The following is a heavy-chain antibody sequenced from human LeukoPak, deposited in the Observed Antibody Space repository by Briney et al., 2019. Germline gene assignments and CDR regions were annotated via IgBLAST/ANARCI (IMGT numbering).Heavy chain of an antibody. CDR2: IYYSGST. CDR3: ARDDGDYSFGY. V-gene: IGHV4-30-4*01. Sequence: ASQTLSLTCTVSGGSISSGDYYWSWIRQPPGKGLEWIGYIYYSGSTYYNPSLKSRVTISVDTSKNQFSLKLSSVTAADTAVYYSARDDGDYSFGYWGQGTLATVSS. CDR1: GGSISSGDYY. D-gene: IGHD4-11*01. J-gene: IGHJ4*02.